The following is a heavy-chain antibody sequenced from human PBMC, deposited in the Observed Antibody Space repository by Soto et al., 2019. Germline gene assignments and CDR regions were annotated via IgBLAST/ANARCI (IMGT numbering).Heavy chain of an antibody. Sequence: GGSLRLSCAASGFTFSYYSMHWVRQAPGKGLEWVAVVSYDGNIEYYADSVKGRFSISRDNSKNTLNLQMDNLRVEDTAVYFCSRQHCSDSTCYYYNGMDVWGQGTTVTVSS. J-gene: IGHJ6*02. CDR1: GFTFSYYS. CDR3: SRQHCSDSTCYYYNGMDV. V-gene: IGHV3-30-3*01. D-gene: IGHD2-15*01. CDR2: VSYDGNIE.